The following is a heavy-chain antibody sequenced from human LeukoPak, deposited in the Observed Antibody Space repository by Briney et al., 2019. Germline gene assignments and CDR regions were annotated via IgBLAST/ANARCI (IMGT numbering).Heavy chain of an antibody. J-gene: IGHJ4*02. V-gene: IGHV1-2*02. CDR3: ARNYESSGSWQYYFDY. CDR1: GYTFSDYY. D-gene: IGHD3-22*01. CDR2: INPNIVGT. Sequence: GASVKVSCKASGYTFSDYYIHWVRQAPGQGLEWMGWINPNIVGTKYAQKFQGRVTMTRDTSISTAYMELRRLRSDDTAVYYCARNYESSGSWQYYFDYWGQGTLITVSS.